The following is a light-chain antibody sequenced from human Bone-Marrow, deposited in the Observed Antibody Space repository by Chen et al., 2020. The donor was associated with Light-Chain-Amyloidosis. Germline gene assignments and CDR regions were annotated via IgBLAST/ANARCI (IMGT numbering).Light chain of an antibody. V-gene: IGKV2-28*01. J-gene: IGKJ1*01. Sequence: DIVLTQTPRSLPVTSGEPAYISCRSRQSLQHRNGYTYLGWYLQKPGQSPQLLIYLFSNRASGVPDRFSGSGSGTDFTLTISRVEPEDVGVYYCMQTVQSTWTFGQGTKVEIK. CDR1: QSLQHRNGYTY. CDR3: MQTVQSTWT. CDR2: LFS.